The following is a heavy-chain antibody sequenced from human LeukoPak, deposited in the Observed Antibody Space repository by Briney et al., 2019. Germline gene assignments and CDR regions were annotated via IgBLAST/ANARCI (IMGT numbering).Heavy chain of an antibody. D-gene: IGHD3-22*01. Sequence: PSETLSLTCAVYGGSFSGYYWSWIRQPPGKGLEWIGEINHSGSTNYNPSLKSRVTISVDTSKNQFSLKLSSVTAADTAVYYCARLDYYDSSGYTDWGQGTLVTVSS. J-gene: IGHJ4*02. V-gene: IGHV4-34*01. CDR2: INHSGST. CDR3: ARLDYYDSSGYTD. CDR1: GGSFSGYY.